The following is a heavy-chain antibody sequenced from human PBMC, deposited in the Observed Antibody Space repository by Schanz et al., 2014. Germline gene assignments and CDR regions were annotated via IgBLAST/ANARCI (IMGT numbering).Heavy chain of an antibody. V-gene: IGHV3-21*01. D-gene: IGHD3-10*01. CDR1: GFTFSSYS. J-gene: IGHJ6*02. CDR2: ISSSGSYI. CDR3: ARLAVGYGSCSWDV. Sequence: EVQLVESGGGLVKPGGSLRLSCAASGFTFSSYSMNWVRQAPGKGLEWVSSISSSGSYIHYADSVKGRFTISRDNAKNTLYLQMNSLRAEDTAVYYCARLAVGYGSCSWDVWGQGTSXTVSS.